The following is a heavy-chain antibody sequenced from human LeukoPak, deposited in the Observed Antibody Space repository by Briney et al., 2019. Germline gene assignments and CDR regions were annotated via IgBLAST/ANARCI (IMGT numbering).Heavy chain of an antibody. V-gene: IGHV5-51*01. CDR1: GYRFTTYW. Sequence: GESLKISCKGSGYRFTTYWIGWVRQMPGKGLGWMGIIYPVHSDPGYSPSVQGQVTISADKSISPAYLQWSSLKASDTGMYYCARRIHSGSSGFDIWGQGTMVTVSS. CDR2: IYPVHSDP. J-gene: IGHJ3*02. CDR3: ARRIHSGSSGFDI. D-gene: IGHD1-26*01.